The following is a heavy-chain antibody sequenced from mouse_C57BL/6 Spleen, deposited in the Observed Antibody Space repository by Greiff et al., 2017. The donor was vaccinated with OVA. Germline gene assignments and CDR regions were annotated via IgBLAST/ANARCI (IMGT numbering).Heavy chain of an antibody. Sequence: VMLVESGPELVKPGASVKISCKASGYAFSSSWMNWVKQRPGKGLEWIGRIYPGDGDTNYNGKFKGKATLTADKSSSTAYMQLSSLTSEDSAVYFCARHYDDAMDYWGQGTSVTVSS. CDR1: GYAFSSSW. CDR2: IYPGDGDT. D-gene: IGHD1-1*01. J-gene: IGHJ4*01. CDR3: ARHYDDAMDY. V-gene: IGHV1-82*01.